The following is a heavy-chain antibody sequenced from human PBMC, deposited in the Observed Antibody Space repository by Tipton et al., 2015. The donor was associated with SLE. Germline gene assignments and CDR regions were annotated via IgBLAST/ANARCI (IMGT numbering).Heavy chain of an antibody. CDR1: GGSISSYY. CDR2: INHSGST. V-gene: IGHV4-34*01. Sequence: TLSLTCTVSGGSISSYYWSWIRQSPGKGLEWIGEINHSGSTNYNPSLKSRATISVDTSKKQFSLKVSSVTAADTAVYYCARAQRLVRWFDPWGQGTLVTGSS. J-gene: IGHJ5*02. CDR3: ARAQRLVRWFDP. D-gene: IGHD6-13*01.